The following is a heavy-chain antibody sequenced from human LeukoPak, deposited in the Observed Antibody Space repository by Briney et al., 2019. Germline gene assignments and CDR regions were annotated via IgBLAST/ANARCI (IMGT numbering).Heavy chain of an antibody. V-gene: IGHV3-30*18. Sequence: GGSLRLSCAASGFTFSSYGMHWVRQAPGKGLEWVAVISYDGSNKYYADSVKGRFTISRDNSKNTLYLELNSLRAEDTAVYYCAKVDNYYDSSGYYSETYWGQGTLVTVSS. J-gene: IGHJ4*02. CDR2: ISYDGSNK. CDR3: AKVDNYYDSSGYYSETY. CDR1: GFTFSSYG. D-gene: IGHD3-22*01.